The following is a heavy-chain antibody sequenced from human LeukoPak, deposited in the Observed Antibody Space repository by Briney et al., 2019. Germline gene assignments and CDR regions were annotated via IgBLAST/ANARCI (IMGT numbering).Heavy chain of an antibody. J-gene: IGHJ4*02. Sequence: ASLRVSPTASGYTFTSYGICWVRQAPGQGRERMGWISAYNVNTNYAQKLQGRVTMTTDTSTSTDYMELRSLRADDTAVYCCARDIVVVVAANLFDYWGQGTLVTVSS. D-gene: IGHD2-15*01. V-gene: IGHV1-18*01. CDR2: ISAYNVNT. CDR3: ARDIVVVVAANLFDY. CDR1: GYTFTSYG.